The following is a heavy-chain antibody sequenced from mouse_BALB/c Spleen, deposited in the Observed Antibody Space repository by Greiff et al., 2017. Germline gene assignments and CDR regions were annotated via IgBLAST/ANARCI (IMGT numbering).Heavy chain of an antibody. CDR2: INPYNDGT. D-gene: IGHD2-2*01. Sequence: EVQLQQSGPELVKPGASVKMSCKASGYTFTSYVMHWVKQKPGQGLEWIGYINPYNDGTKYNEKFKGKATLTSDKSSSTAYMELSSLTSEDSAVYYCARSGGYDDGGYWGQGTSVTVSS. V-gene: IGHV1-14*01. CDR1: GYTFTSYV. CDR3: ARSGGYDDGGY. J-gene: IGHJ4*01.